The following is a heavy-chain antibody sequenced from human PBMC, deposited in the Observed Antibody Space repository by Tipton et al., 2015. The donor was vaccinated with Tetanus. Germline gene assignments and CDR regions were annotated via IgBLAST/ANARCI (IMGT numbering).Heavy chain of an antibody. D-gene: IGHD5-24*01. Sequence: GLVKPSETLSLTCTVSRGPISSHYWSWIRQPAGKGLEWVGHISNGNTDYSTSLKSRVTLSVDLSKNQFSLQLRAVTAADTAVYYCARGITDGYNRRLDYWGQG. V-gene: IGHV4-4*07. CDR2: ISNGNT. J-gene: IGHJ4*02. CDR3: ARGITDGYNRRLDY. CDR1: RGPISSHY.